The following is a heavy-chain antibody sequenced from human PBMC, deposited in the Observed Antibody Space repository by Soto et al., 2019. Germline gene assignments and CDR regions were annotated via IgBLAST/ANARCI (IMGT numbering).Heavy chain of an antibody. Sequence: QVTLKESGPVLVKPTETLTLTCTVSGFSLRNARMGVSWIRQPPGKALEWLAHILSSDEKSYNTSLKGRLTLSQHSSKSQVVLTMTNMDPVDTATYFCARMLAVNYYYYYVDVWGEGTTVTVSS. D-gene: IGHD3-22*01. CDR1: GFSLRNARMG. CDR3: ARMLAVNYYYYYVDV. J-gene: IGHJ6*03. CDR2: ILSSDEK. V-gene: IGHV2-26*01.